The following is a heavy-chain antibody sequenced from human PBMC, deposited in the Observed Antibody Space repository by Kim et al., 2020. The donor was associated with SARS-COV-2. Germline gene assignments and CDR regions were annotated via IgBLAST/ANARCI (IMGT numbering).Heavy chain of an antibody. CDR2: IYYSGST. D-gene: IGHD3-3*01. CDR3: ARAGTIFGVVIAHFDY. J-gene: IGHJ4*02. V-gene: IGHV4-31*03. Sequence: SETLSLTCTVSGGSISSGGYYWSWIRQHPGKGLEWIGYIYYSGSTYYNPSLKSRVTISVDTSKNQFSLTLSSVTAADTAVYYCARAGTIFGVVIAHFDYWGQGTLVTVSS. CDR1: GGSISSGGYY.